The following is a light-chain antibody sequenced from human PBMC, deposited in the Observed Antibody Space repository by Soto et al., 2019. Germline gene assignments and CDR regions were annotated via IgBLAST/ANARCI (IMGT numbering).Light chain of an antibody. CDR3: QQYGDLPWT. CDR2: GAS. CDR1: QSVGSTY. V-gene: IGKV3-20*01. J-gene: IGKJ5*01. Sequence: EVVLTQSPATLSLSPGERATLSCRASQSVGSTYLAWYQQKPGQAPRLLIFGASSRATGIPDRFSGSGSGTDFTLTISRLESEDFAVYFCQQYGDLPWTFGQGTRLEIK.